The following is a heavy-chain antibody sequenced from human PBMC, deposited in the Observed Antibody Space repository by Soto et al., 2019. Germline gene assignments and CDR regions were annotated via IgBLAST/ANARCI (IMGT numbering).Heavy chain of an antibody. Sequence: EVQLVETGGGFVQRGGSLRLSCAASGLTFSSYSMNWVRQAPGKGLEWVSYISSSSSTIYYANSVKGRFTISRDNAKNSLYMQMNSLRAQATAVYLSAFGEEPRYYYFGMGGCGQGSTVTVSS. V-gene: IGHV3-48*01. CDR3: AFGEEPRYYYFGMGG. D-gene: IGHD3-10*01. CDR1: GLTFSSYS. J-gene: IGHJ6*02. CDR2: ISSSSSTI.